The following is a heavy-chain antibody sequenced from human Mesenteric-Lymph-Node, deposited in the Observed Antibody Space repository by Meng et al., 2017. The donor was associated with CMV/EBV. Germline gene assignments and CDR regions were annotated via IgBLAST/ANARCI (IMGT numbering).Heavy chain of an antibody. D-gene: IGHD5/OR15-5a*01. V-gene: IGHV4-39*01. CDR2: AHYSGRT. CDR3: ARPFPSIVSPRLDPFGD. J-gene: IGHJ4*02. CDR1: GTSIDRFYY. Sequence: ECGQVPVKPSETVSPTFTVSGTSIDRFYYCAWRRQPPGRGLEWIGSAHYSGRTYYGPSLRSRVTVSIDTSKNQFSLRLTSVTAADTALYYCARPFPSIVSPRLDPFGDWGQGTLVTVSS.